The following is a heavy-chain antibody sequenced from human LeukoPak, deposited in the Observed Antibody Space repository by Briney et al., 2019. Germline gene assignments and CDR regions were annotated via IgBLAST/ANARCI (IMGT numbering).Heavy chain of an antibody. CDR3: AKYYDLFTGYYAIDP. J-gene: IGHJ5*02. D-gene: IGHD3-9*01. Sequence: GGSLRLSCIASGFTFSSCGMHWVRQAPGKGLEWVAVISSDGNNKYYADSVKGRFTISRDNSKNTLYLQMNSLRADDTAVYYCAKYYDLFTGYYAIDPWGQGTLVIVSS. CDR1: GFTFSSCG. CDR2: ISSDGNNK. V-gene: IGHV3-30*18.